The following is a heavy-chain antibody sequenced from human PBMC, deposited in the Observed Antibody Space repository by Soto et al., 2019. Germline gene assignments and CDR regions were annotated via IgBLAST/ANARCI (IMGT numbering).Heavy chain of an antibody. CDR1: GGTFSSYA. CDR3: ATTGNYGSGTSFRVDY. Sequence: SVKVSCKASGGTFSSYAISWVRQAPGQGLEWMGGIIPIFGTANYAQKFQGRVTMTRDTSISTAYMELSSLRFDDTAVYYCATTGNYGSGTSFRVDYWGQGTLVTVSS. D-gene: IGHD3-10*01. J-gene: IGHJ4*02. V-gene: IGHV1-69*05. CDR2: IIPIFGTA.